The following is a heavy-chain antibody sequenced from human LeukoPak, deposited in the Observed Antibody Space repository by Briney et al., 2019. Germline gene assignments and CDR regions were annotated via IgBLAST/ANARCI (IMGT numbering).Heavy chain of an antibody. Sequence: ASVKVSCKPSGYIFTSYVLHWVRQAPGQGLEWMGWINTNTGNPTYAQGFTGRFVFSLDTSVSTAYLQISSLKADDTAMYYCARGDYETHGYQTRWGQGTLVTVSS. V-gene: IGHV7-4-1*02. CDR2: INTNTGNP. CDR1: GYIFTSYV. J-gene: IGHJ4*02. CDR3: ARGDYETHGYQTR. D-gene: IGHD3-22*01.